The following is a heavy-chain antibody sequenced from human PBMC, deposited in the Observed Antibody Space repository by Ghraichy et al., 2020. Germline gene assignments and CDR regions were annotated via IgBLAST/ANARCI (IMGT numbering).Heavy chain of an antibody. D-gene: IGHD4-17*01. J-gene: IGHJ4*02. CDR1: GDSIRYYY. CDR2: IYYSGST. Sequence: SETLSLTCTVSGDSIRYYYWSWIRQPPGKGLEWVGSIYYSGSTSYNPSLKSRVTISVDTSKTQFSLKLTSVTAADTAVYYCARGSDYGEDYFDYWGQGTLVTVSS. V-gene: IGHV4-59*01. CDR3: ARGSDYGEDYFDY.